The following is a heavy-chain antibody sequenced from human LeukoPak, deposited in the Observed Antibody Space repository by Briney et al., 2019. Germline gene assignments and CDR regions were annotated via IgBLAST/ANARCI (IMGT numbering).Heavy chain of an antibody. CDR3: ARESFLLRYFDWLGGYYFDY. D-gene: IGHD3-9*01. CDR2: INPNSGGT. CDR1: GYTFTGYY. V-gene: IGHV1-2*02. Sequence: ASVKVSCKASGYTFTGYYVHWVRQAPGQGLEWMGWINPNSGGTNYAQKFQGRVTMTRDTSISTAYMELSRLRSDDTAVYYCARESFLLRYFDWLGGYYFDYWGQGTLVTVSS. J-gene: IGHJ4*02.